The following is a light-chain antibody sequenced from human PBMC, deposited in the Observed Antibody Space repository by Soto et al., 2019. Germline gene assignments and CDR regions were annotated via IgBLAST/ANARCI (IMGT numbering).Light chain of an antibody. Sequence: SYELTQPPSVSVAPGQTAGITCETNNIGSKSVHWYQQRPGQAPVLLVYDDSDRPSGIPERFSGSNSGNTATLTISRVEAGDEADYYCQVWDSNSDHVVFGGGTKLTVL. J-gene: IGLJ2*01. CDR1: NIGSKS. CDR3: QVWDSNSDHVV. V-gene: IGLV3-21*02. CDR2: DDS.